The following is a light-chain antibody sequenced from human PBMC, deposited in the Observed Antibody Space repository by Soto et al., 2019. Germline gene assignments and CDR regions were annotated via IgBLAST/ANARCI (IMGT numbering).Light chain of an antibody. CDR3: QQYNNWWT. Sequence: EIVMTQAPATLSVSPGERATLSCRASQSISNNLAWYHQRPGQAPRLLIYVASTRATGIPARFSGSGSGTEFTVTISSLQSEDFAVYYCQQYNNWWTFGQGTRVEIK. V-gene: IGKV3-15*01. J-gene: IGKJ1*01. CDR1: QSISNN. CDR2: VAS.